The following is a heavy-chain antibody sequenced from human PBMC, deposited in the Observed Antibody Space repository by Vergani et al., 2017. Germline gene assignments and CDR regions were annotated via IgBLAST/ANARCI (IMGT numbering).Heavy chain of an antibody. CDR1: GFTFGDYA. CDR2: IRSKADGGTT. D-gene: IGHD2-15*01. V-gene: IGHV3-49*03. Sequence: EVQLVESGGGLVQPGRSLRLSCTASGFTFGDYAMSWFRQAPGKGLEWVGFIRSKADGGTTEYAASVKGRSIISRDESKNSLYLQMNSLKTEDTAVYYCARVGCSGGSCYKSHTYYFDYWGQGTLVTVSS. CDR3: ARVGCSGGSCYKSHTYYFDY. J-gene: IGHJ4*02.